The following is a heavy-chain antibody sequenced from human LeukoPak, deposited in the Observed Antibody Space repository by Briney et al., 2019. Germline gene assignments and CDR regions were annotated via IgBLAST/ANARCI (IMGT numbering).Heavy chain of an antibody. CDR1: GGSFSAYY. J-gene: IGHJ4*02. CDR2: ISQNGRT. D-gene: IGHD5-18*01. CDR3: SKVRRYTATFID. Sequence: KPSETLSLTCAVNGGSFSAYYWSWIRQPPGKGLEWIGEISQNGRTNYNPSLKSRVTISGDTSKNQFSLKLTSVTAGDTAVYYCSKVRRYTATFIDWGQGTQVTVSS. V-gene: IGHV4-34*01.